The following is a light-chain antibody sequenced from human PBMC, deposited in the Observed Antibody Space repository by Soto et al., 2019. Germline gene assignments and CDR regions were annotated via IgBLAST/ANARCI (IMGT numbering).Light chain of an antibody. V-gene: IGKV1-39*01. Sequence: DIQMTQSPSSLSASVGDRVTITCRASQSISSYLNWYQQKPGKAPKLLIYAASTLQSGVPSRFSGSGSGADLTLTIRSLQPDEFATYYRQQSYSTPRTFGQGTKVEIK. CDR2: AAS. J-gene: IGKJ1*01. CDR1: QSISSY. CDR3: QQSYSTPRT.